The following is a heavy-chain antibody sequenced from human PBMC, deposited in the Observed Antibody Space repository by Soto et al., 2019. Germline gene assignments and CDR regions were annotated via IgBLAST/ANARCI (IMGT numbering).Heavy chain of an antibody. CDR3: ARDRHEKGSGSWSAYGMDV. Sequence: QVQLQESGPGLVKPSQTLSLTCTVSGGSISSGGYYWSWIRQHPGKGLEWIGYIYYSGSTYYNPSLKSRVTISVDTSKNQFSLKLSSVTAADTAVYCCARDRHEKGSGSWSAYGMDVWGQGTTVTVSS. V-gene: IGHV4-31*03. CDR1: GGSISSGGYY. J-gene: IGHJ6*02. D-gene: IGHD3-10*01. CDR2: IYYSGST.